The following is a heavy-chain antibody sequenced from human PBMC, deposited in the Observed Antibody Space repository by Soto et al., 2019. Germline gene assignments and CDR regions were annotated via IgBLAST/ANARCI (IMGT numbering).Heavy chain of an antibody. CDR1: GYTFTSYG. D-gene: IGHD6-19*01. CDR2: ISAYNGNT. Sequence: QVQLVQSGAEVKKPGASVKVSCKASGYTFTSYGISWVRQAPGQGRDWMGWISAYNGNTNYAQKLQGRVTMTTDTSTSTAYMELRSLRSDDTAVYYCARKYSSGWYSAWYFDLWGRGTLVTVSS. CDR3: ARKYSSGWYSAWYFDL. V-gene: IGHV1-18*01. J-gene: IGHJ2*01.